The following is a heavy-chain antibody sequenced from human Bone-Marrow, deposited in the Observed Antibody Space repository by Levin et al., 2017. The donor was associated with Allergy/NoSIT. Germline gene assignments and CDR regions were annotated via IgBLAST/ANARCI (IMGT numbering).Heavy chain of an antibody. Sequence: SQTLSLTCTVSGGSIRSSGSYWGWVRQTPGKGLEWIGSILFTGSTYYIPSLSGRLTISIDTSKNQFSLKLTSLTAADTAVYYCVRDLGNFDIDYWGQGTLVTVSS. CDR3: VRDLGNFDIDY. D-gene: IGHD3-9*01. J-gene: IGHJ4*02. CDR2: ILFTGST. CDR1: GGSIRSSGSY. V-gene: IGHV4-39*02.